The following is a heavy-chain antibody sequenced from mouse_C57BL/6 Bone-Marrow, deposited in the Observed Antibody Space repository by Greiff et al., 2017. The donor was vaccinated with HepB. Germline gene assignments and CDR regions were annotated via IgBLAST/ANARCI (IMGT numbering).Heavy chain of an antibody. CDR1: GFTFSSYT. CDR3: ARDYYDSRCAY. V-gene: IGHV5-9*01. CDR2: ISGGGGNT. Sequence: EVNVVESGGGLVKPGGSLKLSCAASGFTFSSYTMSWVRQTPEKRLEWVATISGGGGNTYYPESVKGRFTFSRDNANNTLYLQMSSLRSEDTALYYCARDYYDSRCAYWGQGTLVTVSA. D-gene: IGHD1-1*01. J-gene: IGHJ3*01.